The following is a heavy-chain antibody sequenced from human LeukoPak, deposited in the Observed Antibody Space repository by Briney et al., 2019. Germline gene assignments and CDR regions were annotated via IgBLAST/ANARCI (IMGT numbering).Heavy chain of an antibody. Sequence: SETLSLTCTVSAYSISDGWVWGMIRQPPGKGLEWIGSIYRSGTTYYNPSLKSRVTMSVDTSNNQFSLKLTSVTAAHTAMYYCSRLSHVAGAPKVSWFDPWGQGTLVTVSS. CDR3: SRLSHVAGAPKVSWFDP. CDR2: IYRSGTT. J-gene: IGHJ5*02. D-gene: IGHD1-26*01. CDR1: AYSISDGWV. V-gene: IGHV4-38-2*02.